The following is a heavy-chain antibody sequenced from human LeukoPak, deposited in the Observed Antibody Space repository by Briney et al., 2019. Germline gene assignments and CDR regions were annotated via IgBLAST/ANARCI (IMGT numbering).Heavy chain of an antibody. V-gene: IGHV3-66*01. J-gene: IGHJ6*02. CDR3: ARVGASPVYYYGMDV. D-gene: IGHD1-26*01. CDR1: GFTVSSNY. CDR2: IYSGGST. Sequence: GGSLRLSCAASGFTVSSNYMSWVRQAPGKGLEWVSIIYSGGSTYYADSVKGRFTISRDNSKNTLYLQMNSLRAEDTAVYYCARVGASPVYYYGMDVWGQGTTVTVSS.